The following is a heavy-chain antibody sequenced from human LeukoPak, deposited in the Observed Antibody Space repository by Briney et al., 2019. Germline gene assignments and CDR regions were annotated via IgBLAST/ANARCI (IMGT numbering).Heavy chain of an antibody. V-gene: IGHV1-2*02. J-gene: IGHJ3*02. CDR2: INPNNGDT. CDR1: GYTFTVNY. D-gene: IGHD2-15*01. CDR3: ARDLIEGWAFDI. Sequence: AASVKVSCKAYGYTFTVNYLHRVRQAPGQGLEWMGWINPNNGDTKSAQNFQDRVTMTRDTSINTAYMELSGLRFDDTAVYYCARDLIEGWAFDIWGQGTRVTVSS.